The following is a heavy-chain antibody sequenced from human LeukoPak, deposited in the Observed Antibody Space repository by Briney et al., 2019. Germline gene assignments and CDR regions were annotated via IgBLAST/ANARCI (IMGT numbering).Heavy chain of an antibody. CDR3: ARDHIIRWFDP. Sequence: PSETLSLTCTVSGGSISSGSYYWSWIRQPAGKGLEWIGRIYTSGSTNYNPSLKSRVTISVDTSKNQFSLKLSSVTAADTAVYYCARDHIIRWFDPWGQGTLVTVSS. CDR1: GGSISSGSYY. CDR2: IYTSGST. D-gene: IGHD3-10*01. V-gene: IGHV4-61*02. J-gene: IGHJ5*02.